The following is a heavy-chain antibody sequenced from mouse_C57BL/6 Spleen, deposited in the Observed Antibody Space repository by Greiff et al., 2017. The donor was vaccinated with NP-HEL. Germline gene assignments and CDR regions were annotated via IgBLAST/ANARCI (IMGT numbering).Heavy chain of an antibody. D-gene: IGHD1-1*01. CDR1: GYTFTSYW. Sequence: QVQLQQSGAELVKPGASVKLSCKASGYTFTSYWMQWVKQRPGQGLEWIGEIDPSDSYTNYNQKFKGKATLTVDTSSSTAYMQLTSLTSEDSAVYYCARYSYYFDYWGQGTTLTVSS. CDR3: ARYSYYFDY. J-gene: IGHJ2*01. V-gene: IGHV1-50*01. CDR2: IDPSDSYT.